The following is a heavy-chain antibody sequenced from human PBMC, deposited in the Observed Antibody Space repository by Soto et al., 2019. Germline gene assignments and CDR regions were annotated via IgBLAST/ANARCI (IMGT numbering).Heavy chain of an antibody. CDR2: ISAYNGNT. Sequence: ASVKVSCKASGYTFTSYGISWVRQAPGQGLEWMGWISAYNGNTNYAQKLQGRVTMTTDTSTSTAYMELRSLRSDDTAVYYCARGEHIVVVTALGYWGQGTLVTVSS. V-gene: IGHV1-18*01. CDR3: ARGEHIVVVTALGY. CDR1: GYTFTSYG. D-gene: IGHD2-21*02. J-gene: IGHJ4*02.